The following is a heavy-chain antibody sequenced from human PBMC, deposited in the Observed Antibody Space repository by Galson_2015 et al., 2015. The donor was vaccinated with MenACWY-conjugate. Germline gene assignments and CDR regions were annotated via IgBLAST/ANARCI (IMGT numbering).Heavy chain of an antibody. CDR3: ARGAVDYFDY. D-gene: IGHD1-26*01. CDR2: IYYSGST. J-gene: IGHJ4*02. CDR1: GASISTAY. Sequence: ETLSLTCSVSGASISTAYWSWIRQPPGKGLEWIGYIYYSGSTNYSPSFKSRITISVDMSKNQFSLRLSSLTAADTAVYYCARGAVDYFDYWGQGILVTVSS. V-gene: IGHV4-59*01.